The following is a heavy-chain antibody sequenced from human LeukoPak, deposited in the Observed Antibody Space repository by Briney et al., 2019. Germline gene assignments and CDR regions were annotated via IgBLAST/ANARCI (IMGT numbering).Heavy chain of an antibody. CDR3: ARLYSSSLGRVFDY. CDR2: IYNSGST. J-gene: IGHJ4*02. CDR1: GGSITSYY. Sequence: SETLSLTCTVSGGSITSYYWSWFRQPPGKGLEWIGYIYNSGSTNYNPSLKSQVTISVDTSKNQFSLKLSSVTAADTAVYYCARLYSSSLGRVFDYWGQGTLVTVSS. D-gene: IGHD4-11*01. V-gene: IGHV4-59*01.